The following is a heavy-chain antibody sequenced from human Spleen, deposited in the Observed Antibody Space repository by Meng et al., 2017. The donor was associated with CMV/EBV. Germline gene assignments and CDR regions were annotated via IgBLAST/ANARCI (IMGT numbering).Heavy chain of an antibody. CDR2: INHSGST. J-gene: IGHJ4*02. V-gene: IGHV4-34*01. CDR3: ARPLGNTVAFDY. D-gene: IGHD2-8*02. CDR1: GGSFSDYY. Sequence: AVYGGSFSDYYWTWIRQPPGKGLEWIGEINHSGSTNYNPSLKSRVTILVDTSKNQFSLRLSSVTAADTAVYYCARPLGNTVAFDYWGQGTLVTVSS.